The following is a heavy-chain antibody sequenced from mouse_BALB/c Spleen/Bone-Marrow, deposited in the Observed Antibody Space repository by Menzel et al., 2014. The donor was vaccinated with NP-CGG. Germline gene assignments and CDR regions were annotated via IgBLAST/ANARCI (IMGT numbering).Heavy chain of an antibody. CDR3: ARSDYRYDPLAY. J-gene: IGHJ3*01. CDR1: GYTFTDYW. CDR2: IDTSDDYT. V-gene: IGHV1-69*01. Sequence: QVQLQQPGAELVMPGASVKMSCKASGYTFTDYWIHWVKQRPGQGLGWIGAIDTSDDYTTYNQKFKGKATLTVDESSSTAYMQFSSLTSEDSAVYYCARSDYRYDPLAYWGQGTLVTVSA. D-gene: IGHD2-14*01.